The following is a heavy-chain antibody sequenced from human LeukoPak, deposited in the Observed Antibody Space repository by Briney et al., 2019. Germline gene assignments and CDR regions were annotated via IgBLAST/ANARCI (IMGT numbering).Heavy chain of an antibody. Sequence: SETLSLTCTVSGGSISSGSYYWSWIRQPAGKGLEWIGRIYTSGSTNYNHSLKSRVTISVDTSKNQFSLKLSSVTAADTAVYYCAIAGSYYYDSSGYYRWGQGTLVTVSS. V-gene: IGHV4-61*02. CDR3: AIAGSYYYDSSGYYR. CDR1: GGSISSGSYY. J-gene: IGHJ5*02. D-gene: IGHD3-22*01. CDR2: IYTSGST.